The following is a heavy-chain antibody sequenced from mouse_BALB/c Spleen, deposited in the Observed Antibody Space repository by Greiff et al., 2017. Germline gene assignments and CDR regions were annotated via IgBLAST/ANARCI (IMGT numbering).Heavy chain of an antibody. V-gene: IGHV5-6-4*01. CDR2: ISSGGSYT. Sequence: VQVVESGGGLVKPGGSLKLSCAASGFTFSSYTMSWVRQTPEKRLEWVATISSGGSYTYYPDSVKGRFTISRDNAKNTLYLQMSSLKSEDTAMYYGTRDRGRDAMDYWGQGTSVTVSS. CDR3: TRDRGRDAMDY. J-gene: IGHJ4*01. CDR1: GFTFSSYT.